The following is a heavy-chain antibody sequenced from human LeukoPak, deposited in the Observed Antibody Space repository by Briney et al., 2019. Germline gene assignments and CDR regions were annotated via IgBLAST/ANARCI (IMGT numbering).Heavy chain of an antibody. CDR2: ISVDGSNE. CDR3: AKDRGYSSSWPDY. CDR1: GFTFSNG. Sequence: SGGSLRLSCAASGFTFSNGMHWVRQAPGKGLEWVAVISVDGSNEYYADSVKGRFTISRDNSKNTLYLQMNSLRPEDTAVYYCAKDRGYSSSWPDYWGQGTLVTVSS. D-gene: IGHD6-13*01. V-gene: IGHV3-30*18. J-gene: IGHJ4*02.